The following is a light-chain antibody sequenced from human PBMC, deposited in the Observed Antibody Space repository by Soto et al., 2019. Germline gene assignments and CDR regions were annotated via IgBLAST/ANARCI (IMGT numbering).Light chain of an antibody. CDR1: SSNIGAGYD. V-gene: IGLV1-40*01. CDR2: GNS. J-gene: IGLJ2*01. Sequence: QLVLTQPPSVSGAPGQRVTISCTGSSSNIGAGYDVHWYQQLPGTAPKLLIYGNSNRPSGVPDRFSGSKSGTSASLAITGLQDEDEADYYCQSYDSSLRGVVFGGGTKLTVL. CDR3: QSYDSSLRGVV.